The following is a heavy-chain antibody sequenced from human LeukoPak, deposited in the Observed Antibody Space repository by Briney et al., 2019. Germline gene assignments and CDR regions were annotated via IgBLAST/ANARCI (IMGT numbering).Heavy chain of an antibody. D-gene: IGHD5-24*01. CDR3: ARFPYGYRGDY. CDR1: GDSISSYY. V-gene: IGHV4-59*08. Sequence: SETLSLTCTVSGDSISSYYWSWIRQLPGKGLEWIGFVHYSGSTNYNPSLMSRVTIPLDTSKNQFSLKLLSVTAADTAVYYCARFPYGYRGDYWGQGTPVTVSS. J-gene: IGHJ4*02. CDR2: VHYSGST.